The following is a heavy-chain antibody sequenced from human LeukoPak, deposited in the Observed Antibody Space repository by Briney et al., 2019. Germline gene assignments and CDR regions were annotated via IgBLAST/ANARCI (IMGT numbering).Heavy chain of an antibody. CDR2: INTNTGNP. J-gene: IGHJ5*02. D-gene: IGHD6-19*01. CDR3: ARRGSSGWVHWFDP. CDR1: GYTFTSYA. V-gene: IGHV7-4-1*02. Sequence: ASVKVSCKASGYTFTSYAMNWVRQAPGQGLEWMGWINTNTGNPTYAQGFTGRFVFSLDTSVSTAYLQISSLKAEDTAVYYCARRGSSGWVHWFDPWGQGTLVTVSS.